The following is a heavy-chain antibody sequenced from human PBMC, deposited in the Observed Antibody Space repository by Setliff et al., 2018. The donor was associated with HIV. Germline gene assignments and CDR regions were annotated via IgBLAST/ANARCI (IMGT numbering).Heavy chain of an antibody. J-gene: IGHJ5*02. CDR1: GVSFNNYA. Sequence: GGSLRLSCAASGVSFNNYAMSWVRQAPGKGLEWVSAISGGGGGTNYADSVRGRFTISRDNSNNTLYLHMNNLRAADTAVYYCTRDQRLTIFGVVIRRDWFDPWGQGTLVTVSS. D-gene: IGHD3-3*01. CDR3: TRDQRLTIFGVVIRRDWFDP. CDR2: ISGGGGGT. V-gene: IGHV3-23*01.